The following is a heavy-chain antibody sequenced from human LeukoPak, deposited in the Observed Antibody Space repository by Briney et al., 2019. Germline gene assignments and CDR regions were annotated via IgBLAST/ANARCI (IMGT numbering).Heavy chain of an antibody. D-gene: IGHD3-10*01. CDR2: IYHSGST. CDR3: ARVFRYGSGIFWFDP. CDR1: GYSISSGYY. V-gene: IGHV4-38-2*02. Sequence: PSETLSLTCTVSGYSISSGYYWGWIRQPPGKGLEWIGSIYHSGSTYYNPSLKSRVTISVDTSKNQFSLKLSSVTAADTAVYYCARVFRYGSGIFWFDPWGQGTLVTVSS. J-gene: IGHJ5*02.